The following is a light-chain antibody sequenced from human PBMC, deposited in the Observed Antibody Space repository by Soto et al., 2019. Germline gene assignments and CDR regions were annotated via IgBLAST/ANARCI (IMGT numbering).Light chain of an antibody. CDR3: QQYNDWWT. Sequence: EIVLTQSPGTLSLSPGERATLSCRASQSVSSSYLAWYQQKPGQAPRLLIYDASSRATGIPDRFSGSGSGTEFTLTISSLQSEDFAVYYCQQYNDWWTFGQGTKVEIK. CDR2: DAS. J-gene: IGKJ1*01. V-gene: IGKV3-20*01. CDR1: QSVSSSY.